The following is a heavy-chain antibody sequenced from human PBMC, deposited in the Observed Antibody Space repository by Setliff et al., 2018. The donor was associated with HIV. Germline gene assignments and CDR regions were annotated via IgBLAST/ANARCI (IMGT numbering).Heavy chain of an antibody. J-gene: IGHJ4*02. CDR3: ARRSGYAEDY. CDR2: IIHSGGT. Sequence: SETLSLTCAVSGGSFSGYYWNWIRQPPGKGLEWIGEIIHSGGTNYNPSLKSRVTIAVDTSKNQFSLKLSSVTAADTAVYYCARRSGYAEDYWGQGTLVTVSS. CDR1: GGSFSGYY. D-gene: IGHD5-12*01. V-gene: IGHV4-34*12.